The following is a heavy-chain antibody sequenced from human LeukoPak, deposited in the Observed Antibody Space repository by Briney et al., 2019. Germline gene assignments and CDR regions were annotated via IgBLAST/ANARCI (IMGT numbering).Heavy chain of an antibody. CDR3: ARDRRWELPSWDYYYYMDV. CDR2: INPNSGGT. CDR1: GYTFTGYY. V-gene: IGHV1-2*02. Sequence: ASVKVSCKASGYTFTGYYMHWVRQAPGQGLEWMGWINPNSGGTNYAQKFQGRVTMTRDTSISTAYMELSRLRSDDTAVYYCARDRRWELPSWDYYYYMDVWGKGTTVTVSS. J-gene: IGHJ6*03. D-gene: IGHD1-26*01.